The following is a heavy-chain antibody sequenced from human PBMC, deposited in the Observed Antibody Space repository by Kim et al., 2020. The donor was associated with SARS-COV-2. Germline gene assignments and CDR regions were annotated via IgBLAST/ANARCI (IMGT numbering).Heavy chain of an antibody. D-gene: IGHD2-15*01. Sequence: SRVTLSVDTSKHQFSLKLSSVTAADTAVYYCARRGLGYCSGGSCYSGFDYWGQGTLVTVSS. CDR3: ARRGLGYCSGGSCYSGFDY. V-gene: IGHV4-59*08. J-gene: IGHJ4*02.